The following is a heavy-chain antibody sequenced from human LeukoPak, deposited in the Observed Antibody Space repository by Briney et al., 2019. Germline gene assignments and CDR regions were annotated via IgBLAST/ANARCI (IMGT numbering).Heavy chain of an antibody. CDR3: ARDSGAYYDSSGYFDY. V-gene: IGHV3-53*01. D-gene: IGHD3-22*01. J-gene: IGHJ4*02. Sequence: PGGSLRLSCAASGFTVSSNYMSWVRQAPGKGLEWVSVIYSGGSTYYADSVKGRFTISRDNSKNTLYLQMNSLRAEDTAVYYCARDSGAYYDSSGYFDYRGQGTLVTVSS. CDR1: GFTVSSNY. CDR2: IYSGGST.